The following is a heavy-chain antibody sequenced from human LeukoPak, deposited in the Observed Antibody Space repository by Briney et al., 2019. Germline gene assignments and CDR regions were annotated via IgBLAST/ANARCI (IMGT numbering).Heavy chain of an antibody. CDR2: KYASGSS. J-gene: IGHJ4*02. Sequence: SETLSLTCTVSGGSIGFSYWSWIRQSPGKGLEWIGYKYASGSSNYNPSLKSRVTLLIDTSKSQFSLKLRSATAADTVVYYCARHGGGVRSPFDYWGQGTVVNVSS. CDR3: ARHGGGVRSPFDY. V-gene: IGHV4-4*09. D-gene: IGHD3-16*01. CDR1: GGSIGFSY.